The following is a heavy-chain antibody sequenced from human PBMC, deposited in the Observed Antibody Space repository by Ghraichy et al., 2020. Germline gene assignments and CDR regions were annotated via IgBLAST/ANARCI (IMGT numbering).Heavy chain of an antibody. D-gene: IGHD3-22*01. CDR3: ARDADTTGYLSYYDH. CDR2: IQYDGSKE. J-gene: IGHJ4*01. V-gene: IGHV3-33*01. Sequence: AAIQYDGSKEYYADSVKGRFTISRDNSKNTLYLHMNSLRVEDTAVFFCARDADTTGYLSYYDHWG.